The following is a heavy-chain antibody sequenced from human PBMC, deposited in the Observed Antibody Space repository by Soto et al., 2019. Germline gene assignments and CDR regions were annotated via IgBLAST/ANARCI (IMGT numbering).Heavy chain of an antibody. CDR1: GFILTGHY. CDR3: AALAGAKEGFDY. CDR2: TTNKANSYTT. J-gene: IGHJ4*02. Sequence: EVQLVESGGGLVQPGGSLRLSCAASGFILTGHYMDWVRQAPGKGLEWVGRTTNKANSYTTEYAASVKGRFTISRDDSKNSLYLHMNSLKTEDTAVYYCAALAGAKEGFDYWLQGTLVTVSS. V-gene: IGHV3-72*01. D-gene: IGHD1-26*01.